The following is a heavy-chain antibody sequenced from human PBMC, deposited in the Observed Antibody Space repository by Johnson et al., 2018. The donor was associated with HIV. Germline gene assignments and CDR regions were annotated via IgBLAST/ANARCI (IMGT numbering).Heavy chain of an antibody. Sequence: QVQLVESGGGVVQPGRSLRLSCAASGFTFSSYAMHWVRQAPGKGLEWVAVISYDGSNKYYADSVKGRFTISRDNSKNTLYLQMNSLRAEDTAVYYCATDVYGAREWRPAFDIWGQGTMVTVSS. J-gene: IGHJ3*02. V-gene: IGHV3-30-3*01. CDR3: ATDVYGAREWRPAFDI. CDR1: GFTFSSYA. CDR2: ISYDGSNK. D-gene: IGHD4-17*01.